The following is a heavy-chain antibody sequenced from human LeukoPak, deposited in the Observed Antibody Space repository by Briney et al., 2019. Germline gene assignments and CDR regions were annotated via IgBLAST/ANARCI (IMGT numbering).Heavy chain of an antibody. D-gene: IGHD6-25*01. J-gene: IGHJ3*02. CDR1: GYTFTSYY. CDR3: ARGGSGDAFDI. Sequence: ASVKVSCKASGYTFTSYYMHWVRQAPGQGLEWMGIINPSGGSTSYAQKFQGRVTMTRDTSTSTVYMELSRLRSDDTAVYYCARGGSGDAFDIWGQGTMVTVSS. CDR2: INPSGGST. V-gene: IGHV1-46*01.